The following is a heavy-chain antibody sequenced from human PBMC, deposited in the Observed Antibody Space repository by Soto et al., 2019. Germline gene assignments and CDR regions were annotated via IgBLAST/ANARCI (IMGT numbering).Heavy chain of an antibody. CDR3: ASMGYHYGSGSYPLDY. D-gene: IGHD3-10*01. CDR2: MYNSGST. V-gene: IGHV4-59*08. J-gene: IGHJ4*02. CDR1: GGSISSYY. Sequence: TLSLTCTVSGGSISSYYWTWIRQPPGKGLEWIGFMYNSGSTHYNPSPKSRVTISLDTSKNQFSLNPRSVTAADTAVYYCASMGYHYGSGSYPLDYWGQGTLVTVSS.